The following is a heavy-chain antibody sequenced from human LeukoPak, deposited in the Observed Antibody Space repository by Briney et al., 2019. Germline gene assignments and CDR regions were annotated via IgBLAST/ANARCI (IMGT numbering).Heavy chain of an antibody. CDR1: GGSISSYY. J-gene: IGHJ6*04. D-gene: IGHD2-2*01. CDR2: IYYSGST. Sequence: SETLSLTCTVSGGSISSYYWSWIRQPPGKGLEWIGYIYYSGSTNYNPSLKSRVTISVDTSKSQFSLKLSSVTAADTAVYYCARDSIVVVPAAIREYYYYYYGMDVWGKGTTVTVSS. V-gene: IGHV4-59*01. CDR3: ARDSIVVVPAAIREYYYYYYGMDV.